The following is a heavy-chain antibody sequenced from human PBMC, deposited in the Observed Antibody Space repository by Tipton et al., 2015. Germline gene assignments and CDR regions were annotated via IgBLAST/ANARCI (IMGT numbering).Heavy chain of an antibody. V-gene: IGHV5-51*01. Sequence: QLVQSGAEVKKPGESLKISCKGSGSSFINTWIAWVRQMPGKGLEWMGIIYPGDSDTRYSPSFQGQFTFSADKSITTAYLQWRSLKASDTAMYYCAIRPGSGTYSETWGQGTLVTVSS. D-gene: IGHD3-10*01. CDR2: IYPGDSDT. J-gene: IGHJ4*02. CDR1: GSSFINTW. CDR3: AIRPGSGTYSET.